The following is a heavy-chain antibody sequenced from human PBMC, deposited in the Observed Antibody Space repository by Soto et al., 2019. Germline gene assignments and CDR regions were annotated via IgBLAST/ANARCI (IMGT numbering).Heavy chain of an antibody. D-gene: IGHD3-16*01. J-gene: IGHJ4*02. CDR1: GFTFNTHG. Sequence: QVQLVESGGGVVQPGRSLRLSCAASGFTFNTHGMHWVRQAPGKGLEWVAVVWYDGGNKYYADSVKGRFTISRDNSMNTVYLQMNSLRDEDTAVYYCARDSYSGSYGGRFDYCGQGTLVTVSS. CDR3: ARDSYSGSYGGRFDY. CDR2: VWYDGGNK. V-gene: IGHV3-33*01.